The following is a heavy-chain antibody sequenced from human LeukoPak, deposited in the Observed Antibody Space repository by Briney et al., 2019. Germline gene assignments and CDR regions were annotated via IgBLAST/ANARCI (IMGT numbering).Heavy chain of an antibody. V-gene: IGHV3-23*01. CDR2: ISGSGGST. CDR3: AKARLRAVAGAFDY. J-gene: IGHJ4*02. CDR1: GFTFSSYG. Sequence: GGSLRLSCAASGFTFSSYGMSWVRQAPGKGLEWVSAISGSGGSTYYADSVKGRFTISRDNSKNTLYLQMNSLRAEDTAVYYCAKARLRAVAGAFDYWGQGTLVTVSS. D-gene: IGHD6-19*01.